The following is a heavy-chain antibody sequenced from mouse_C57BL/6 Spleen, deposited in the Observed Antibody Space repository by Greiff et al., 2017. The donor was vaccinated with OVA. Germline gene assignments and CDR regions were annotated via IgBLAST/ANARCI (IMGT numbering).Heavy chain of an antibody. Sequence: DVQLVESGGGLVKPGGSLKLSCAASGFTFSDYGMHWVRQAPEKGLEWVAYISSGSSTIYYADTVKGRFTISRDNAKNTLFRQMTSLRSEATAMYYCARRGYYYGSSYYFDYWGQGTTLTVSS. CDR1: GFTFSDYG. J-gene: IGHJ2*01. V-gene: IGHV5-17*01. CDR2: ISSGSSTI. CDR3: ARRGYYYGSSYYFDY. D-gene: IGHD1-1*01.